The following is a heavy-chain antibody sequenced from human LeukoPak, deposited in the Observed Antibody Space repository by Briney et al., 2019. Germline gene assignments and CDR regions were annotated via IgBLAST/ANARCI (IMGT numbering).Heavy chain of an antibody. CDR3: ARVVVAATLNSGDY. V-gene: IGHV1-2*02. Sequence: ASVKVSCKASGYTFTGYYMHWVRQAPGQGLEWMGWINPNSGGTNYAQKFQGRVTMTRDTSISTAYMELSRLRSDDTAVYYCARVVVAATLNSGDYWGQGTLVTVSS. CDR1: GYTFTGYY. D-gene: IGHD2-15*01. CDR2: INPNSGGT. J-gene: IGHJ4*02.